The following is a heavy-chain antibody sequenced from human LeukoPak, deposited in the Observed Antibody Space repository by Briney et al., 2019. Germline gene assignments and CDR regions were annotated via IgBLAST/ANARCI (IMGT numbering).Heavy chain of an antibody. CDR3: AKDRSGSYGLFDY. V-gene: IGHV3-23*01. CDR1: GFTFSNAW. Sequence: PGGSLRLSCAASGFTFSNAWMSWVRQAPGKGLEWVSAISGSGGSTYYADSVKGRFTISRDNSKNTLYLQMNSLRAEDTAVYYCAKDRSGSYGLFDYWGQGTLVTVSS. D-gene: IGHD1-26*01. CDR2: ISGSGGST. J-gene: IGHJ4*02.